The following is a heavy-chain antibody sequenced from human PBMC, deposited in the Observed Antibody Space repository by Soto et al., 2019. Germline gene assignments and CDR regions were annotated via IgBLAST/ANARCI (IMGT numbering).Heavy chain of an antibody. J-gene: IGHJ4*01. D-gene: IGHD6-19*01. V-gene: IGHV1-58*01. CDR1: GFTFTSSA. Sequence: ASVKVSCKASGFTFTSSAVQWVRQARGQRLEWIGWIVVGSGNTNYAQKFQERVTITRDMSTSTAYMELSSLRSEDTAVYYCAVSLAVAGITHFDYWGHGTLVTVSS. CDR2: IVVGSGNT. CDR3: AVSLAVAGITHFDY.